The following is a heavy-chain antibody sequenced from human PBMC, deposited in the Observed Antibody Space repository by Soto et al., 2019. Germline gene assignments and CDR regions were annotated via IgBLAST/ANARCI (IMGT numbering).Heavy chain of an antibody. Sequence: GGSMRLSCAASGFTCGSYGIHWVRQAPGKGLEKVAVIWYDGSNKYYADSVKGRFTISRDNSKNTLYLQMNSLRAEDTAVYYCARDKGHYGSGSSIGSYYYYYGMDVWGQGTTVTV. D-gene: IGHD3-10*01. CDR1: GFTCGSYG. V-gene: IGHV3-33*01. CDR2: IWYDGSNK. CDR3: ARDKGHYGSGSSIGSYYYYYGMDV. J-gene: IGHJ6*02.